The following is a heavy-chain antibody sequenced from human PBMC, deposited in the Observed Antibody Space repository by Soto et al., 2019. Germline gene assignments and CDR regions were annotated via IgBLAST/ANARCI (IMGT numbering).Heavy chain of an antibody. CDR1: GGTFSSYA. J-gene: IGHJ6*02. V-gene: IGHV1-69*01. CDR2: IIPIFGTA. D-gene: IGHD6-6*01. CDR3: ERDRGGRWGSSSSVGMDV. Sequence: QVQLVQSGAEVKKPGSSVKVSCKASGGTFSSYAISWVRQAPGQGLEWMGGIIPIFGTANYAQKFQGRVTITADESTSTDYMELSSLRSEDTAVYYCERDRGGRWGSSSSVGMDVWGQGTTVTGSS.